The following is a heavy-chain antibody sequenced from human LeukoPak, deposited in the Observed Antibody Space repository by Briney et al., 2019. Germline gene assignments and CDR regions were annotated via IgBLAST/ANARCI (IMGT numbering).Heavy chain of an antibody. CDR3: ARGLFLIAVASPEEEYFQH. CDR2: ISAYNGNT. V-gene: IGHV1-18*04. CDR1: GYTFTSYG. J-gene: IGHJ1*01. Sequence: GASVKVSCKASGYTFTSYGISWVRQAPGQGLEWMGWISAYNGNTNYAQKLQGRVTMTTDTSTSTAYMELRSLRSDDTAVYYCARGLFLIAVASPEEEYFQHWGQGTLVTVSS. D-gene: IGHD6-19*01.